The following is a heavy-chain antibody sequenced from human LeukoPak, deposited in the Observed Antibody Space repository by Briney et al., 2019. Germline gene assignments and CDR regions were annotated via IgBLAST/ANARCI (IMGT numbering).Heavy chain of an antibody. CDR3: ARVNYYGSGRPSYYFDY. Sequence: SQTLSLTCTVSGGSISSGDYYWSWIRQPPGKGLEWIGYIYYSGSTYYNPSLKSRVTISVDTSKNQFSLKLSSVTAADTAVYYCARVNYYGSGRPSYYFDYRGQGTLVTVSS. V-gene: IGHV4-30-4*01. J-gene: IGHJ4*02. D-gene: IGHD3-10*01. CDR2: IYYSGST. CDR1: GGSISSGDYY.